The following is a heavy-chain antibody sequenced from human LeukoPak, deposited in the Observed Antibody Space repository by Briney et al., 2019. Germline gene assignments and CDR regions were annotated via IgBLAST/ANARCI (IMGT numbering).Heavy chain of an antibody. CDR3: ARPGSPLSYDAFDI. CDR2: IYPGDSDT. V-gene: IGHV5-51*01. Sequence: GESLKISCRGSGYSFTSYWIGWVRQMPGKGLGWRGIIYPGDSDTRCSPSFQGQVTISADKSISTAYLQWSSLKASDTAMYYCARPGSPLSYDAFDIWGQGTMVTVSS. CDR1: GYSFTSYW. J-gene: IGHJ3*02.